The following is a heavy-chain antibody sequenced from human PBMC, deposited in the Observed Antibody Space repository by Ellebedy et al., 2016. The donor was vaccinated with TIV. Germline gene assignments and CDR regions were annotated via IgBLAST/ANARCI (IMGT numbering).Heavy chain of an antibody. Sequence: AASVKVSCKASGYTFTGYYMHWVRQAPGQGLEWMGWINPHSGGTNYAQKFQGRVAMTRDTSINTAYMELSRLRSDDTAVYYCASTTSGAWFYHYGMDVWGQGTAVIVSS. V-gene: IGHV1-2*02. CDR3: ASTTSGAWFYHYGMDV. J-gene: IGHJ6*02. CDR2: INPHSGGT. D-gene: IGHD2/OR15-2a*01. CDR1: GYTFTGYY.